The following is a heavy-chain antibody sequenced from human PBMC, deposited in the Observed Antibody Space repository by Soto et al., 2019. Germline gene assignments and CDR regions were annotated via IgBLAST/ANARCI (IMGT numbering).Heavy chain of an antibody. V-gene: IGHV1-69*06. D-gene: IGHD2-2*01. CDR1: A. Sequence: ARWWPQQENGQALEWMGGIIPIFGTANYAQKFQGRVTITADKSTSTAYMELSSLRSEDTAVYSSARGYWSITCCYGGRFGHWCQGAL. CDR3: ARGYWSITCCYGGRFGH. CDR2: IIPIFGTA. J-gene: IGHJ4*01.